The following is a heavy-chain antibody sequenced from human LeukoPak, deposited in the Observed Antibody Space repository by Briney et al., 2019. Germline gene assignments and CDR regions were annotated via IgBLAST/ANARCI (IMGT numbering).Heavy chain of an antibody. CDR3: ASYDFWSGYFDY. Sequence: ASETLSLTCAVYGGSFSGYYWSWIRQPPGKGLEWIGYIYYSGSTNYNPSLKSRVTISVDTSKNQFSLKLSSVTAADTAVYYCASYDFWSGYFDYWGQGTLVTVSS. CDR2: IYYSGST. V-gene: IGHV4-59*08. D-gene: IGHD3-3*01. CDR1: GGSFSGYY. J-gene: IGHJ4*02.